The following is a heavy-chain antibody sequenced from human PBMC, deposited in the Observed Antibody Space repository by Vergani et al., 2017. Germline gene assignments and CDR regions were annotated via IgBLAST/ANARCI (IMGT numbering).Heavy chain of an antibody. V-gene: IGHV3-21*01. CDR1: GFTFSSYS. Sequence: EVQLVESGGGLVKPGGSLRLSCAASGFTFSSYSMNWVRQAPGKGLEWVSSISSSSSYIYYADSVKGRFTISRDNAKNSLYLQMNSLRAEDTAVYYCARAGSVEAGGAPGLLDYWGQGTLVTVSS. J-gene: IGHJ4*02. CDR2: ISSSSSYI. D-gene: IGHD1-26*01. CDR3: ARAGSVEAGGAPGLLDY.